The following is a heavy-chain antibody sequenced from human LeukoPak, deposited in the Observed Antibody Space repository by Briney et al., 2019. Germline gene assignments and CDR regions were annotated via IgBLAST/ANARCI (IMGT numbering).Heavy chain of an antibody. D-gene: IGHD2-2*01. Sequence: GGSLRLSCAASGFTFSSYSMNWVRQAPGKGLEWVSSISSSSSYIYYADSVKGRFTISRDNAKNSLYLQMNSLRAEDTAVYYCARGEPAATSCGYWGREPWSPSPQ. CDR2: ISSSSSYI. V-gene: IGHV3-21*01. CDR1: GFTFSSYS. CDR3: ARGEPAATSCGY. J-gene: IGHJ4*02.